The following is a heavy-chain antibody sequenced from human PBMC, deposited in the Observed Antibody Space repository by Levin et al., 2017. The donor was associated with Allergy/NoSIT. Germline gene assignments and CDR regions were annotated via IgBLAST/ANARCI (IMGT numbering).Heavy chain of an antibody. Sequence: GGSLRLSCKVSGYTLTELSMHWVRQAPGKGLEWMGGFDPEDGETIYAQKFQGRVTMTEDTSTDTAYMELSSLRSEDTAVYYCATEMDSGYDRGFAFGWGQGTLVTVSS. J-gene: IGHJ4*02. D-gene: IGHD5-12*01. V-gene: IGHV1-24*01. CDR3: ATEMDSGYDRGFAFG. CDR1: GYTLTELS. CDR2: FDPEDGET.